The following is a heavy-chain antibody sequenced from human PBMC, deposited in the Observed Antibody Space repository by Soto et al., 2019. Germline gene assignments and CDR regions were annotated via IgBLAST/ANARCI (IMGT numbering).Heavy chain of an antibody. Sequence: GGSLRLSCATSGFTFSNYPMNWVRQAPGKGLEWVSGISAGGDSTYYADSVKGRFTIFRDNSKNSVYLQMNSLRAEDTAVYYCTRHGSGDYFLFDPWGQGTLVTVSS. CDR2: ISAGGDST. CDR1: GFTFSNYP. V-gene: IGHV3-23*01. D-gene: IGHD3-10*01. CDR3: TRHGSGDYFLFDP. J-gene: IGHJ5*02.